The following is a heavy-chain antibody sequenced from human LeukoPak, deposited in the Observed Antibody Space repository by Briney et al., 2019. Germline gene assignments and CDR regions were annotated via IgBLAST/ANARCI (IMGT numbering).Heavy chain of an antibody. CDR1: GYTFTAYH. V-gene: IGHV1-2*06. CDR2: INPNSGDT. J-gene: IGHJ4*02. D-gene: IGHD2-21*02. CDR3: ARDYCGGDCFPDY. Sequence: ASVKVSCKASGYTFTAYHMHWVRQAPGQGLEWMGRINPNSGDTNYAQKFQGRVTMTMDTSISTAYMELSRLRSDDTAVYYCARDYCGGDCFPDYWGQGTLVTVSS.